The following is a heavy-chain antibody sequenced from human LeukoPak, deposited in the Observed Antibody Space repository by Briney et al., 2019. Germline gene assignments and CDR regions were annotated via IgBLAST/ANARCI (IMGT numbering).Heavy chain of an antibody. J-gene: IGHJ6*03. CDR1: GFTFDDYG. V-gene: IGHV3-20*04. CDR3: ARCYYDSSGYDYYYMDV. Sequence: GGSLRLSCAASGFTFDDYGISWVRQVPGKGLEWVSGINWKGDSTGYADSVKGRFTISRDNAKNSLYLQMNSLRAEDTALYYCARCYYDSSGYDYYYMDVWGKGTTVTVSS. D-gene: IGHD3-22*01. CDR2: INWKGDST.